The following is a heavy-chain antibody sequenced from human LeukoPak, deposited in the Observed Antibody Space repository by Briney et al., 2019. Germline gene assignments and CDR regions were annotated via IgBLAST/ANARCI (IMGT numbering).Heavy chain of an antibody. CDR1: GGTFSSYA. V-gene: IGHV1-69*06. J-gene: IGHJ1*01. CDR3: ARGVVVTATPAEYFQH. Sequence: SVKVSCKASGGTFSSYAISWVRQAPGQGLEWMGGIIPIFGTANYAQKFQGRVTITADKSTSTAYMELSSLRSEDTAVYYCARGVVVTATPAEYFQHWDQGTLVTVSS. D-gene: IGHD2-21*02. CDR2: IIPIFGTA.